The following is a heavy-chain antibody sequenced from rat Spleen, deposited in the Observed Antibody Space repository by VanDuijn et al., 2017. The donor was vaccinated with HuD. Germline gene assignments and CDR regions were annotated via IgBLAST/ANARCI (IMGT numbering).Heavy chain of an antibody. CDR1: GYSITSNY. Sequence: EVQLQESGPGLVKPSQSLSLTCSVTGYSITSNYWGWIRKFPGNKMEWMGYISYSGSTSYNPSLKSRISITRDTSKNQFFLQLNSVTTEDTATYYCARSGYRDSYAHVMDAWGQGASVTVSS. CDR3: ARSGYRDSYAHVMDA. V-gene: IGHV3-1*01. D-gene: IGHD1-12*01. J-gene: IGHJ4*01. CDR2: ISYSGST.